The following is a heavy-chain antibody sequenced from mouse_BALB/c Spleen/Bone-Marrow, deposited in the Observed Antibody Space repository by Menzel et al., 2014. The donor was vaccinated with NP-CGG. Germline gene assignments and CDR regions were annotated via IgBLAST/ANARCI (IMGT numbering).Heavy chain of an antibody. CDR3: SRVDWDEAY. CDR1: GYTFTSFS. D-gene: IGHD4-1*01. V-gene: IGHV1S81*02. J-gene: IGHJ3*01. CDR2: INPRNGVT. Sequence: VQGVESGAELVEPGASVKLSCKASGYTFTSFSLYWVRQRPGQGLEWIGDINPRNGVTNFNERFKSKATLTVDKSSSTAYMQLSRLTSEDSAIYYCSRVDWDEAYWGQGTLVTVST.